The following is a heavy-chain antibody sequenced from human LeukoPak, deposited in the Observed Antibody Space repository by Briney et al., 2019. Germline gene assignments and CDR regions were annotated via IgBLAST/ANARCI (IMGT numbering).Heavy chain of an antibody. CDR2: INHSGST. CDR1: GGSFSGYY. D-gene: IGHD3-9*01. Sequence: PSETLSLTCAVYGGSFSGYYWSWIRQPPGKGLEWIGEINHSGSTNYNPSLKSRVTISVDTSKNQFSLKLSSVTAPDTAVYYCARDSHYDILTGYYVGLPDAFDIWGQGTMVTVSS. CDR3: ARDSHYDILTGYYVGLPDAFDI. J-gene: IGHJ3*02. V-gene: IGHV4-34*01.